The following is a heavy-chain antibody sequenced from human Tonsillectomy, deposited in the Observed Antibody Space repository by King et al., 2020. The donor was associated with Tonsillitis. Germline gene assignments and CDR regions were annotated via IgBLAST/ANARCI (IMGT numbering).Heavy chain of an antibody. D-gene: IGHD3-22*01. Sequence: VQLQESGPGLVKPSGTLSLTCAVSGGSISGSDWWSWVRQPPGEGLEGSGEIYHSGSTNYNPSLKSRVTISVDRSKNQFSLKLSSVTAADTALYYCARAPIAYDSSGHVTFDIWGQGTMVTVSS. CDR3: ARAPIAYDSSGHVTFDI. J-gene: IGHJ3*02. CDR1: GGSISGSDW. V-gene: IGHV4-4*02. CDR2: IYHSGST.